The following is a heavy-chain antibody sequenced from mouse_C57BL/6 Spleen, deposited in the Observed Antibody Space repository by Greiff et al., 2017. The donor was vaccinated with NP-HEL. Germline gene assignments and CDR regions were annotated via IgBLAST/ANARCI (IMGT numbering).Heavy chain of an antibody. CDR3: ARDYDRGFAY. CDR1: GYTFTSYW. J-gene: IGHJ3*01. V-gene: IGHV1-69*01. D-gene: IGHD2-4*01. CDR2: IDPSDSYT. Sequence: QVQLQQPGAELVMPGASVKLSCKASGYTFTSYWMHWVKQRPGQGLEWIGEIDPSDSYTNYNQKFKGKSTLTVDKSSSTAYMQLSSLTSEDSAVYYCARDYDRGFAYWGQGTLVTVSA.